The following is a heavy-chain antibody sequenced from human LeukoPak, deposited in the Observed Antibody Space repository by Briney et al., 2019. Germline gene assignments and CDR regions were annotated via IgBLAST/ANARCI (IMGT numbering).Heavy chain of an antibody. CDR3: AKGQTADY. J-gene: IGHJ4*02. CDR2: IRYDGSDK. CDR1: GFTFSSYG. V-gene: IGHV3-30*02. Sequence: QPGGSLRLSCAASGFTFSSYGMHWVRQSPGKGLEWVTFIRYDGSDKYYADSVNGRFTISRDNSKNTLYLQMNSLRGEDTAVYYCAKGQTADYWGQGTLVTVSS.